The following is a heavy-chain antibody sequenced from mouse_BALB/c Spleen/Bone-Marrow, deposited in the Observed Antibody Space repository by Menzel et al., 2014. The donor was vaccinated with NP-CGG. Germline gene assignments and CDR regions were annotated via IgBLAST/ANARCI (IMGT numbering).Heavy chain of an antibody. CDR3: TRGLLRRGGYFDV. Sequence: EVQGVESGTVLARPGASVKMSCKASGYSFTSYWMHWVKRRPGQGLEWIGAIYPGNSDTSYNQKFKGKAKLTAVTSASTAYMELSSLTNEDSAVYYCTRGLLRRGGYFDVWGAGTTVTVSS. J-gene: IGHJ1*01. CDR2: IYPGNSDT. D-gene: IGHD2-3*01. V-gene: IGHV1-5*01. CDR1: GYSFTSYW.